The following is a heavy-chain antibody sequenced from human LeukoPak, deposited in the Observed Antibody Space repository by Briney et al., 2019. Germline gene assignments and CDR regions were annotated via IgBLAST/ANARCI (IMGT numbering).Heavy chain of an antibody. Sequence: ASVQVSCKASAYTFTSYYMHCVRRPPGQELQWMGLINPSSGNTRYAQKFQGRVSMTRDTSTSTVYMELSSLRSEDTAVYYCARDLRGAVAAAGTINDEIDYWGQGTLVTVSS. CDR1: AYTFTSYY. J-gene: IGHJ4*02. V-gene: IGHV1-46*01. CDR3: ARDLRGAVAAAGTINDEIDY. CDR2: INPSSGNT. D-gene: IGHD6-13*01.